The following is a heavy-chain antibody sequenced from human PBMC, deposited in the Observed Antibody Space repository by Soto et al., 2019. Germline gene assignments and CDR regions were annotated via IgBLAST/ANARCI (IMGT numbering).Heavy chain of an antibody. V-gene: IGHV6-1*01. CDR2: TYYRSKWYN. Sequence: SQTLSLTCAISGDSVSSNSAAWNWIRQSPSRGLEWLGRTYYRSKWYNDYAVSVKSRITINPDTSKNQFSLQLISVTPEDTAVYYCASDRDIVVVVGAYLNWFDPRGKGTLVTVSS. CDR1: GDSVSSNSAA. J-gene: IGHJ5*02. D-gene: IGHD2-15*01. CDR3: ASDRDIVVVVGAYLNWFDP.